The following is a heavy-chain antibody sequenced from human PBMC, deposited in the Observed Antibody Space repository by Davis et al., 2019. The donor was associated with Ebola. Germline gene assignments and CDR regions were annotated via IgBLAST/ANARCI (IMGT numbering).Heavy chain of an antibody. CDR3: ARDMYDRSSGWYHWFDP. CDR2: IYYSGST. D-gene: IGHD6-19*01. Sequence: SETLSLTCTVSGCSISSYYWSWIRQPPGKGLEWIGYIYYSGSTNYNPSLKSRVTISVDTSKNQFSLKLSSVTAADTAVYYCARDMYDRSSGWYHWFDPWGQGTLVTVSS. J-gene: IGHJ5*02. V-gene: IGHV4-59*01. CDR1: GCSISSYY.